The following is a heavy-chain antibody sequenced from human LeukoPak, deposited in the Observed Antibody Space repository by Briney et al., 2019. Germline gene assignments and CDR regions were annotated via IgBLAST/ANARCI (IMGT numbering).Heavy chain of an antibody. CDR2: ISTYNGNT. Sequence: ASVKVSCKASGYTFFSYGLSWMRQAPGQGLEWMGWISTYNGNTNYAQKFQGRVTMTTDTSTSTAYMELRSLRSDDTAVYYCARDRSGSYFHYYYYMDVWGKGTTVTISS. D-gene: IGHD3-10*01. V-gene: IGHV1-18*01. CDR1: GYTFFSYG. J-gene: IGHJ6*03. CDR3: ARDRSGSYFHYYYYMDV.